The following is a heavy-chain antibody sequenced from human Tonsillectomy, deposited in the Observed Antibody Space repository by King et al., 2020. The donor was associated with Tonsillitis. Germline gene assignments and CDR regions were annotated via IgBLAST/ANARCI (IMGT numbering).Heavy chain of an antibody. D-gene: IGHD3-22*01. CDR1: GYSFTRNW. CDR2: IYPVDSYT. J-gene: IGHJ1*01. Sequence: QLVQSGAEVKKPGESLKISCKGSGYSFTRNWIAWVRQMPGKGLEWMGIIYPVDSYTGYSPSFQGQVTIPAHKPISTAYLQWSSLKASDTAMYYCARHGDSSGYYLWGQGTLVTVSS. CDR3: ARHGDSSGYYL. V-gene: IGHV5-51*01.